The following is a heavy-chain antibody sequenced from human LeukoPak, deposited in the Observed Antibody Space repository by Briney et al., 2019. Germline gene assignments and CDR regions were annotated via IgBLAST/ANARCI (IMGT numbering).Heavy chain of an antibody. CDR2: ISAYSGNT. J-gene: IGHJ4*02. V-gene: IGHV1-18*01. D-gene: IGHD5-12*01. Sequence: ASVKVSCKASGYTFTSYGISWVRQAPGQGLEWMGWISAYSGNTNYAQKLQGRVTMTTDTSTSTAYMELRSLRSDDTAVYYCARDNVHSGYDYVPREFDYWGQGTLVTVSS. CDR3: ARDNVHSGYDYVPREFDY. CDR1: GYTFTSYG.